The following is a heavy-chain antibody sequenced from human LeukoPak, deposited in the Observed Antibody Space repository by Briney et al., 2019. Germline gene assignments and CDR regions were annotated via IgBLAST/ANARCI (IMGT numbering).Heavy chain of an antibody. Sequence: ASVKDSCKASGGTFSSYAISWVRQAPGQGLEWMGGIIPIFGTANYAQKFQGRVTITADESTGTAYMELSRLRCEDTAVYYCARPGEVDTAMVTFHYWGQGTLVTVSS. CDR2: IIPIFGTA. J-gene: IGHJ4*02. V-gene: IGHV1-69*13. CDR3: ARPGEVDTAMVTFHY. CDR1: GGTFSSYA. D-gene: IGHD5-18*01.